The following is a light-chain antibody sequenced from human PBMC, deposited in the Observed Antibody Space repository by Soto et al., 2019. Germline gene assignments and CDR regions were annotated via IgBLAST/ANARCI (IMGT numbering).Light chain of an antibody. CDR3: QRSYSTPIT. CDR1: QSISSY. J-gene: IGKJ5*01. V-gene: IGKV1-39*01. CDR2: AAS. Sequence: DIQMTQSPSSLSASVGDRVTITCRASQSISSYLNWYQQKPGKAPKLLIYAASSLQSGVPSRFSGSGSGTDFTLTISSLQPEDFATYYCQRSYSTPITFGQGTRLDIK.